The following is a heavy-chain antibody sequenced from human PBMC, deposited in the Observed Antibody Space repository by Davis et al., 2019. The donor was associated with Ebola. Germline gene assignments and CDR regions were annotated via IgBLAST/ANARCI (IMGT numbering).Heavy chain of an antibody. V-gene: IGHV4-59*01. CDR1: GGSISNYY. J-gene: IGHJ4*02. CDR3: ARASRGYTYGYFDL. D-gene: IGHD5-18*01. CDR2: IYYSGST. Sequence: MPSETLSLTCSVSGGSISNYYWSWIRQPPGKGLEWIGYIYYSGSTSYNPSLKSRVTISVGTSKTQFSLKLTSVTPADTAVYYCARASRGYTYGYFDLWGQGTLVTVSS.